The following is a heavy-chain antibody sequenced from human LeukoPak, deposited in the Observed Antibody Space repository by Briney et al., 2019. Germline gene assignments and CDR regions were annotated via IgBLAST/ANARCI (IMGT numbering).Heavy chain of an antibody. J-gene: IGHJ3*02. D-gene: IGHD5-18*01. Sequence: PGGSLRLSCAASGFTFDDYAMHWVRQAPGKGLEWVSGISWNSGSIGYADSVKGRFTISRDNAKNSLYLQMNSLRAEDMALYYCAKDMTSGGYGYGLSAFDIWGQGTMVTVSS. CDR2: ISWNSGSI. V-gene: IGHV3-9*03. CDR1: GFTFDDYA. CDR3: AKDMTSGGYGYGLSAFDI.